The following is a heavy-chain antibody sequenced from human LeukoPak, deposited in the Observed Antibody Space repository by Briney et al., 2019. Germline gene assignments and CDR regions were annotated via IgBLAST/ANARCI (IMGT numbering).Heavy chain of an antibody. J-gene: IGHJ5*02. CDR2: IYTSGGT. V-gene: IGHV4-4*09. Sequence: SETLSLTCTVSGGSISSYYWSWIRQPPEKGLEWIGYIYTSGGTNYNPSLKSRVTISVDTSKNQFSLKLSSVTAADTAVYYCARHKPRDTGWFDPWGQGTLVSVSS. CDR1: GGSISSYY. CDR3: ARHKPRDTGWFDP.